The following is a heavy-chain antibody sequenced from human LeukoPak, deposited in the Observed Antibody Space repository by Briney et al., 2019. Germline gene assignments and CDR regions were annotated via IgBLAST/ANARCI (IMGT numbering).Heavy chain of an antibody. Sequence: ASVKVSCKASGYAFTSYGISWVRQAPGQGLESMGWISAYNGNTNYAQKLQGRVTMTTDTSTSTAYMELRSLRSDDTAVYYCARDSVLMVRGATFFDYWGQGTLVTVSS. V-gene: IGHV1-18*01. CDR1: GYAFTSYG. J-gene: IGHJ4*02. CDR2: ISAYNGNT. CDR3: ARDSVLMVRGATFFDY. D-gene: IGHD3-10*01.